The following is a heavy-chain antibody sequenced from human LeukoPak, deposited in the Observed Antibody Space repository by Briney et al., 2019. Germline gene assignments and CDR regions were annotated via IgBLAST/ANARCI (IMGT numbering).Heavy chain of an antibody. J-gene: IGHJ3*02. V-gene: IGHV4-59*01. CDR1: DGSISSYY. Sequence: PSETLSLTCTVSDGSISSYYWSWIRQPPGKGLEWIGHIHYNRDTNYNASLQSRFSILVDTSKNQISLRLSSVTAADTVVYHCARDTYYYENSDNFDDAFDIWGQGTRLTVSS. CDR2: IHYNRDT. CDR3: ARDTYYYENSDNFDDAFDI. D-gene: IGHD3-22*01.